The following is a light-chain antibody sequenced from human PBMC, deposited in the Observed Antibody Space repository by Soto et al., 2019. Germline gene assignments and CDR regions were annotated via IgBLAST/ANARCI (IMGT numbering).Light chain of an antibody. CDR2: DNN. CDR1: SSNIGNDY. Sequence: QSVLTQPPSVSAAPGHKVTISCSGTSSNIGNDYVSWYQQLPGEAPQLLIYDNNRRPSGIPERFSGSSSDTSATLGITGLQTGDEADYYCRAWDSSLNVYVFGTGTKVTV. CDR3: RAWDSSLNVYV. V-gene: IGLV1-51*01. J-gene: IGLJ1*01.